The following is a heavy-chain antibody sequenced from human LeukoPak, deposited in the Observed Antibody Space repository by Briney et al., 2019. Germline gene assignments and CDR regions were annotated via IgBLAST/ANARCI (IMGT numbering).Heavy chain of an antibody. CDR1: GYTFTGYY. V-gene: IGHV1-2*02. Sequence: AASVKVSCKASGYTFTGYYMHWVRQAPGQGLEWMGWINPNSGGTNYAQKFQGRVTITADKSTSTAYMELSSLRSEDTAVYYCASWGYSYAEHYWGQGTLVTVSS. CDR3: ASWGYSYAEHY. J-gene: IGHJ4*02. CDR2: INPNSGGT. D-gene: IGHD5-18*01.